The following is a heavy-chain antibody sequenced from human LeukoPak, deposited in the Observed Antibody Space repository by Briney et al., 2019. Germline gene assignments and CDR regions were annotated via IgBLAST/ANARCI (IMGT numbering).Heavy chain of an antibody. V-gene: IGHV1-8*01. Sequence: GASVKVSXKASGYTFTSYDTNWVRQATGQGLEWMGWMNPNSGNTGYAQKFQGRVTMTRNTSISIAYMELSSLRSEDTAVYYCARRGDYHGRIDYWGQGTLVTVSS. D-gene: IGHD4-17*01. CDR1: GYTFTSYD. CDR3: ARRGDYHGRIDY. CDR2: MNPNSGNT. J-gene: IGHJ4*02.